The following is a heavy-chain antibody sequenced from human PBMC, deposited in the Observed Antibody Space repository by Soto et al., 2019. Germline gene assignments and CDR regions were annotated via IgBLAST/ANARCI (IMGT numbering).Heavy chain of an antibody. D-gene: IGHD2-21*02. CDR2: IIPILGIA. V-gene: IGHV1-69*02. Sequence: QVQLVQSGAEVKKPGSSVKVSCKASGGTFSSYTISWVRQAPGQGLEWLGRIIPILGIATYAQKFQGRVKTTADKSTSTAYMELSSLRSEDTSVYYCATLLLAYCGGDCPMADYWGQGTLVTVSS. J-gene: IGHJ4*02. CDR1: GGTFSSYT. CDR3: ATLLLAYCGGDCPMADY.